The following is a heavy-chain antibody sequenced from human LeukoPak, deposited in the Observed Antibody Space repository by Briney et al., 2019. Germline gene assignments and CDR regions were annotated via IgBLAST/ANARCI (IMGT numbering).Heavy chain of an antibody. CDR2: IGIDSGNT. CDR1: GFTFSDDS. Sequence: GGSLRLSCAASGFTFSDDSMNGFRRAPGKGLEWSSYIGIDSGNTNYADSVKGRFTISGDKAKNSLYLQMNSLRVEDTAVYYCARDYKYAFDNWGQGTLVTVSS. V-gene: IGHV3-48*01. J-gene: IGHJ4*02. CDR3: ARDYKYAFDN. D-gene: IGHD5-24*01.